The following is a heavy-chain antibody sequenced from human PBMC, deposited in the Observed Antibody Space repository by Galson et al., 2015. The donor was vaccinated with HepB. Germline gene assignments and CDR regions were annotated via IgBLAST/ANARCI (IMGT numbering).Heavy chain of an antibody. CDR3: GKDPVRASYRPYGMDV. J-gene: IGHJ6*02. D-gene: IGHD5-18*01. V-gene: IGHV3-23*01. CDR2: ISGRGDNT. CDR1: GFTFNSYA. Sequence: SLRLSCAASGFTFNSYAMSWVRQAPGKGLEWVSSISGRGDNTCYADSVKGRFTISRDNSKKMVFLQMNNLRAEDTALYYCGKDPVRASYRPYGMDVWGQGTTVTVSS.